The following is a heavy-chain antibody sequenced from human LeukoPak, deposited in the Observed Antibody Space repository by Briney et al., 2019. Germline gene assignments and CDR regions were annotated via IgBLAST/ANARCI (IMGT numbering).Heavy chain of an antibody. Sequence: GGSLRLSCAASGFTFSSYEMNWVRQAPGKGLEWVSYISTSGSTMYYADFVKGRFSISRDNAKNSLYLQMNSLRGEDTAVYYCARVGYSYDDWGQGTLVTVSS. J-gene: IGHJ4*02. CDR3: ARVGYSYDD. D-gene: IGHD5-18*01. CDR2: ISTSGSTM. CDR1: GFTFSSYE. V-gene: IGHV3-48*03.